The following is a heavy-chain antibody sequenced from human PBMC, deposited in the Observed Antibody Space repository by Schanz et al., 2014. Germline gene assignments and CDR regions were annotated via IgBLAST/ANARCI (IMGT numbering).Heavy chain of an antibody. CDR2: INSVGSNT. J-gene: IGHJ4*02. CDR1: GFTFSSHW. Sequence: EVQLVQSGGGLVQPGGSLRLSCAASGFTFSSHWMHWVRQDPGKGLVWVARINSVGSNTDYADSVTGRFTISRDNAKNTLYLQMNTLRAEDTAVYYCAKDAENTAMITDYFDYWGQGTLVTVSS. V-gene: IGHV3-74*01. CDR3: AKDAENTAMITDYFDY. D-gene: IGHD5-18*01.